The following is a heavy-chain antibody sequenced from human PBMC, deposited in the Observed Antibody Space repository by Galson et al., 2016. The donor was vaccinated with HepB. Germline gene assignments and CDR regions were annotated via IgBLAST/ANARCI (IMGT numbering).Heavy chain of an antibody. J-gene: IGHJ5*02. CDR3: ATVGASGYNWFDP. Sequence: SVKVSCKASGFTFTSSAMQWVRQAPGEGLEWMGGFDPEDGDTIYAQKFQGRVTMTEDTSTDTVYMELSSLRSEDTAVYYCATVGASGYNWFDPWGQGTLVTVSS. CDR2: FDPEDGDT. CDR1: GFTFTSSA. V-gene: IGHV1-24*01. D-gene: IGHD1-26*01.